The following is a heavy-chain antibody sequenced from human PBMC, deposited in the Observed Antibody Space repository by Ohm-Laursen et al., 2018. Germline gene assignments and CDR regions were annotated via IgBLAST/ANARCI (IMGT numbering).Heavy chain of an antibody. V-gene: IGHV3-21*01. D-gene: IGHD1-14*01. CDR3: ARDPERSYYFDY. CDR1: GFTFSSYS. Sequence: GSLRLSCSAPGFTFSSYSMNWVRQAPGKGLEWVSSISSSSSYIYYADSVKGRFTISRDNAKNSLYLQMNSLRAEDTAVYYCARDPERSYYFDYWGQGTLVTVSS. J-gene: IGHJ4*02. CDR2: ISSSSSYI.